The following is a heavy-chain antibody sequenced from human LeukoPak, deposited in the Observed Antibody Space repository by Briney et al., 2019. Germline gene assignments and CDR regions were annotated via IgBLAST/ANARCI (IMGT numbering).Heavy chain of an antibody. CDR3: ARDAFPLCTSTSCPSVY. D-gene: IGHD2-2*01. V-gene: IGHV3-23*01. Sequence: PGGSLRLSCAAPGFTFSSYAMSWVRQAPGKGLEWVSAISGSGGSTYYADSVKGQFTISRDNSRNTLYLQMNSLRAEDMAVYYCARDAFPLCTSTSCPSVYWGRGTQVTVSS. CDR1: GFTFSSYA. J-gene: IGHJ4*02. CDR2: ISGSGGST.